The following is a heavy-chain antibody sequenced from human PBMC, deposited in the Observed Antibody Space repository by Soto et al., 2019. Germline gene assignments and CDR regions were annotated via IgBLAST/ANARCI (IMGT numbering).Heavy chain of an antibody. D-gene: IGHD2-2*01. CDR1: GGSFSGYY. CDR2: INHSGST. Sequence: SETLSLTCAVYGGSFSGYYWSWIRQPPGKGLEWIGEINHSGSTNYNPSLKSRVTISVDTSKNQFSLKLSSVTAADTAVYYCARVGIVVVPAAEDNFDYWGQGTLVTVSS. V-gene: IGHV4-34*01. CDR3: ARVGIVVVPAAEDNFDY. J-gene: IGHJ4*02.